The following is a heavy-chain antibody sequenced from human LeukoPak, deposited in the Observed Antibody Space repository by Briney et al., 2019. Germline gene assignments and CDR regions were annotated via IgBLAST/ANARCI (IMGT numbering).Heavy chain of an antibody. Sequence: PGGSLRLSCAASGFTFDDYGMSWVRQAPEKGLEWVSGINWNGGSTGYADSVKGRFTISRDNAKNSLYLQMNSLRAEDTALYYCARDYSSGWYDAFDIWGQGTMVTVSS. CDR2: INWNGGST. V-gene: IGHV3-20*04. CDR1: GFTFDDYG. D-gene: IGHD6-19*01. CDR3: ARDYSSGWYDAFDI. J-gene: IGHJ3*02.